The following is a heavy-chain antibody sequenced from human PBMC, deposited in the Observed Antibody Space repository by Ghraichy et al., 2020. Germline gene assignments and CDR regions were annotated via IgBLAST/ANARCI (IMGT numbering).Heavy chain of an antibody. CDR2: IYYSGST. CDR1: GGSISSYY. D-gene: IGHD3-16*01. J-gene: IGHJ2*01. Sequence: ESLNISCTVSGGSISSYYWSWIRQPPGKGLEWIGYIYYSGSTNYNPSLKSRVTISVDTSKNQFSLKLSSVTAADTAVYYCARVLGLGDWYFDLWGRGTLVTVSS. V-gene: IGHV4-59*01. CDR3: ARVLGLGDWYFDL.